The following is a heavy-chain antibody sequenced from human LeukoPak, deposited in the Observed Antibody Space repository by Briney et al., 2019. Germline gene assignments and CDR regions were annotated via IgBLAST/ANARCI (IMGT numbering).Heavy chain of an antibody. CDR3: ARDSGAPAAMGFDP. CDR1: GYTFTGYY. V-gene: IGHV1-2*02. Sequence: ASVKVSCKASGYTFTGYYMHWVRQAPGQGLEWMGWINPNSGGTNYAQKFQGRVTMTRDTSISTAYMELSRLRSDDTAVYYCARDSGAPAAMGFDPWGQGTLVTVSS. D-gene: IGHD2-2*01. J-gene: IGHJ5*02. CDR2: INPNSGGT.